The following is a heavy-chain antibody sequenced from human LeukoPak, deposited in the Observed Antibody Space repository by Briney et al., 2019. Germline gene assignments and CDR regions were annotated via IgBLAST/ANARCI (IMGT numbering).Heavy chain of an antibody. CDR2: INSDGSGT. Sequence: GGSLRLSCAASTFTFSDYWMHWVRQAPGKELVWVSRINSDGSGTRYADSVKGRFTISRDNAKNTLYLQMNSLTAEDTAVYYCARDLMVGSPFDSWGQGSLVTVSS. CDR1: TFTFSDYW. D-gene: IGHD2-8*01. V-gene: IGHV3-74*01. CDR3: ARDLMVGSPFDS. J-gene: IGHJ4*02.